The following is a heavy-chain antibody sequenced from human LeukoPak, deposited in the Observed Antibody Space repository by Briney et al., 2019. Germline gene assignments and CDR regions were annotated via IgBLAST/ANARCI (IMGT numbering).Heavy chain of an antibody. CDR3: AKDLGMITFGGVIVPVGLFDY. V-gene: IGHV3-23*01. J-gene: IGHJ4*02. CDR1: GFTFSSYA. D-gene: IGHD3-16*02. Sequence: PGGSLRLSCAASGFTFSSYAMSWVRQAPGKGVEGGSAISGSGGSTYYADSVKGRFTISSDNSKHTLYLQINTLRAEDTAVYYCAKDLGMITFGGVIVPVGLFDYWGQGTLVTVSS. CDR2: ISGSGGST.